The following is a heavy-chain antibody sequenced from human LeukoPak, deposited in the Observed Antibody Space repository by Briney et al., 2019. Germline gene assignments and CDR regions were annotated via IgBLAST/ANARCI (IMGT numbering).Heavy chain of an antibody. CDR2: IYHDGST. J-gene: IGHJ3*02. V-gene: IGHV4-38-2*01. CDR1: GSSISSGYY. Sequence: SETLSLTCAVSGSSISSGYYWSWIRQPPEKGLEWIGSIYHDGSTYDNPSLKSRVTISLDTSRNQFSLKLNSVTAADTAVYYCAKSNGYGLVDIWGQGTMVTVSS. D-gene: IGHD3-10*01. CDR3: AKSNGYGLVDI.